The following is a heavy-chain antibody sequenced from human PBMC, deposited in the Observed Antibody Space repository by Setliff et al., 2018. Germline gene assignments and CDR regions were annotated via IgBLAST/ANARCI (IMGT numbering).Heavy chain of an antibody. J-gene: IGHJ4*02. CDR2: INPGGLSS. D-gene: IGHD6-25*01. CDR1: GYTLIRHY. CDR3: ARAGLAAAGRKGVFDH. V-gene: IGHV1-46*01. Sequence: ASVKVSCKAIGYTLIRHYIHWVRQAPGQGPEWLGIINPGGLSSSSTQKFEGRVTMTRDTSTSTVYMELNSLTSDDTAVYYCARAGLAAAGRKGVFDHWGQGTLVTVSS.